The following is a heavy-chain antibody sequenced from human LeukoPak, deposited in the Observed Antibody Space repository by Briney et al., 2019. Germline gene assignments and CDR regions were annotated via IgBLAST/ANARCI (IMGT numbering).Heavy chain of an antibody. CDR1: VYTFTDYY. CDR3: ARYDSRGSASTRFDS. D-gene: IGHD4-23*01. Sequence: ASVKVSSTPSVYTFTDYYIHWVRQAPGQGLEWMGWINPNSGETNSAQKFQGRVTMTGDTSISTAYMELRRVTSDDTAVYYCARYDSRGSASTRFDSWGQGILVTISS. V-gene: IGHV1-2*02. CDR2: INPNSGET. J-gene: IGHJ5*01.